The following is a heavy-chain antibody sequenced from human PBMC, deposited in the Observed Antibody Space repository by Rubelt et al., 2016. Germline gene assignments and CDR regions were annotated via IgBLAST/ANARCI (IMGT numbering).Heavy chain of an antibody. CDR1: GGSFSGYY. V-gene: IGHV4-34*01. Sequence: QVQLQQWGAGLLKPSETLSLTCAVYGGSFSGYYWSWIRQPPWKGLEWIGEINNSGSTNYNPSLQSRGTISVDTAKNRFSLRRGSVTAAARAVCYCAGGRGGSSSWLGRDYYGMDVWGQGTTVTVSS. D-gene: IGHD6-13*01. J-gene: IGHJ6*02. CDR3: AGGRGGSSSWLGRDYYGMDV. CDR2: INNSGST.